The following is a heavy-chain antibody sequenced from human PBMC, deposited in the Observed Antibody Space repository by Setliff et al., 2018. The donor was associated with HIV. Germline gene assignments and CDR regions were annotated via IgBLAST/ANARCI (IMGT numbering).Heavy chain of an antibody. CDR3: ARGVLSLGTYYYYMDV. CDR2: IYTSGGT. D-gene: IGHD3-16*01. CDR1: GGSISSANYY. V-gene: IGHV4-61*02. J-gene: IGHJ6*03. Sequence: SLTCIVSGGSISSANYYWSWIRQPAGKGLEWMGRIYTSGGTHYNPALESRLTISVDPSKNQISLRLNSVTAADTGVYYCARGVLSLGTYYYYMDVWGKGTMVTVSS.